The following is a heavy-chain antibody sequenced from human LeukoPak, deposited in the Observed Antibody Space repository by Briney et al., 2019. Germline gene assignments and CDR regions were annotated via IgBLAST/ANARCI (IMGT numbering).Heavy chain of an antibody. Sequence: ASVKVSCKASGGTFSSYAISWVRQAPGQGLEWMGGIIPIFGTANYAQKFQGRVTMTRDTSTSTVYMELSSLRSEDTAVYYCAREDRSIWTYFDHWGQGTLVTVSS. CDR2: IIPIFGTA. J-gene: IGHJ4*02. V-gene: IGHV1-69*05. CDR1: GGTFSSYA. CDR3: AREDRSIWTYFDH. D-gene: IGHD1-1*01.